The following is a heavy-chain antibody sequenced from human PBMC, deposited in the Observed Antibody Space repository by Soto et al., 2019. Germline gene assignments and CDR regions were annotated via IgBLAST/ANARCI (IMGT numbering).Heavy chain of an antibody. Sequence: QVQLVESGGGVVQPGRSLRLSCAASGFTFSSYGMHWVRQAPGKGLEWVAVISYDGSNKYYADSVKGRFTISRDNSKNTLYLQMSSLRAGDTAVYYCAKDVVTTVVTQTGRDLWGRGTLVTVSS. CDR3: AKDVVTTVVTQTGRDL. CDR1: GFTFSSYG. J-gene: IGHJ2*01. CDR2: ISYDGSNK. D-gene: IGHD4-17*01. V-gene: IGHV3-30*18.